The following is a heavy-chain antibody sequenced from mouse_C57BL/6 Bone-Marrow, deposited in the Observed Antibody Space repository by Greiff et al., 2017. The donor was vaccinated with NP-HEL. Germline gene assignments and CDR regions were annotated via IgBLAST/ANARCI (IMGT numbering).Heavy chain of an antibody. V-gene: IGHV1-72*01. CDR2: IDPNSGGT. D-gene: IGHD1-1*01. Sequence: VQLQQPGAELVKPGASVKLSCKASGYTFTSYLISWVKQRPGRGLEWSGRIDPNSGGTKYHEKFKSKATLTVDKPSSTAYMELNSLTSEDSAVYYCARYYDGSSSFDYWGQGTTLTVSS. CDR1: GYTFTSYL. CDR3: ARYYDGSSSFDY. J-gene: IGHJ2*01.